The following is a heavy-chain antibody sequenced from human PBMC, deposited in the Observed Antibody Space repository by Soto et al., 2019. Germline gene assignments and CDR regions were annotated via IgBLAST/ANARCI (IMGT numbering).Heavy chain of an antibody. CDR1: GYTFTTYG. Sequence: ASVKVSCQASGYTFTTYGISWVRQAPGQGLEWMGWISAYNGNTNSAQKLQGRVTMTTDTSTSTAYMELRSLRSDDTAVYYCARGRGVVPTAAFYYYYMDVWGKGTTVTVSS. V-gene: IGHV1-18*01. D-gene: IGHD2-2*01. J-gene: IGHJ6*03. CDR3: ARGRGVVPTAAFYYYYMDV. CDR2: ISAYNGNT.